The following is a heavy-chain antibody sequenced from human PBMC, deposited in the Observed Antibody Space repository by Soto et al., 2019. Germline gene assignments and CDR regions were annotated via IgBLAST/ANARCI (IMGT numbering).Heavy chain of an antibody. J-gene: IGHJ4*02. D-gene: IGHD2-2*01. CDR2: ISYDGSNK. CDR3: AKDYLSPVVPSSIVS. Sequence: QVQLVESGGGVVQPGRSLRLSCAASGFTFSSYGMHWVRQAPGKGLEWVAVISYDGSNKYYADSVKGRFTISRDNSKNTLYLQMNSLRAEDTAVYYCAKDYLSPVVPSSIVSLGQGTLVTVSS. V-gene: IGHV3-30*18. CDR1: GFTFSSYG.